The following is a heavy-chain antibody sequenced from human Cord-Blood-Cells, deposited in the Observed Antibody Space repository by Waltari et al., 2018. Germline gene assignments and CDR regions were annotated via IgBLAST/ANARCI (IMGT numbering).Heavy chain of an antibody. D-gene: IGHD6-6*01. J-gene: IGHJ4*02. V-gene: IGHV1-2*04. Sequence: QVQLVQSGAEVKKPGASVKVSCKASGYTFTGYYMHWVRQAPGQGLEWMGWINPKSGGTNYAQKFQGWVTLTRDTSISTAYMELSRLRSDDTAVYYCARGDSPAEYSFDYWGQGTLVTVSS. CDR1: GYTFTGYY. CDR3: ARGDSPAEYSFDY. CDR2: INPKSGGT.